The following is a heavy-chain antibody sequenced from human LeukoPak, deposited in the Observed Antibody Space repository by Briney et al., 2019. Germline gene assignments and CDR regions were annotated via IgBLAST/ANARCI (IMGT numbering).Heavy chain of an antibody. V-gene: IGHV3-9*01. J-gene: IGHJ4*02. Sequence: PGGSLRLSCAASGFTFDDYAMHWVRQAPGKGLEWVSGISWNSGNIGYADSVKGRFTISRDNAKNSLYLQMNSLRAEDTALYYCVGAAAGTVVFDYWGQGTLVTVSS. CDR3: VGAAAGTVVFDY. CDR2: ISWNSGNI. D-gene: IGHD6-13*01. CDR1: GFTFDDYA.